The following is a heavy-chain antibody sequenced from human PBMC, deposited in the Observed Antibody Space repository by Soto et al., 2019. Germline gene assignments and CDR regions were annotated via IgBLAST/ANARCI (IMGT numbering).Heavy chain of an antibody. CDR1: GFTFTSSA. D-gene: IGHD3-10*01. V-gene: IGHV1-58*02. J-gene: IGHJ6*02. CDR3: AADLSWAGSGRYYYYGMDV. Sequence: SVKVFCKASGFTFTSSAMQWVRQARGQRLEWIGWIVVGSGNTNYAQKFQERVTITRDMSTSTAYMELSSLRSEDTAVYYCAADLSWAGSGRYYYYGMDVWGQGTTVTVSS. CDR2: IVVGSGNT.